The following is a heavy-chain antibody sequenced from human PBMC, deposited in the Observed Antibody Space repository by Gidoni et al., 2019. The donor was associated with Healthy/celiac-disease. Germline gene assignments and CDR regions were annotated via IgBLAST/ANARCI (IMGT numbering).Heavy chain of an antibody. CDR2: IYTSGST. CDR1: GGSISSGSYY. J-gene: IGHJ6*03. V-gene: IGHV4-61*02. D-gene: IGHD3-22*01. Sequence: QVQLQESGPGLVKPSQTLSLTCTVSGGSISSGSYYWSWIRQPAGKGLEWIGRIYTSGSTNYNPSLKSRVTMSVDTSKNQFSLKLSSVTAADTAVYYCARTQWLFYYYYMDVWGKGTTVTVSS. CDR3: ARTQWLFYYYYMDV.